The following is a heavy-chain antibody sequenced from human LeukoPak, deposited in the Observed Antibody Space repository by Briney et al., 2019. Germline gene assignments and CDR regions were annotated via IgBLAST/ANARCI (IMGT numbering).Heavy chain of an antibody. D-gene: IGHD5-18*01. J-gene: IGHJ4*02. V-gene: IGHV3-23*01. CDR3: AKDRGYSYGYGWGFDY. CDR1: GFTFSSYA. CDR2: ISGSGGST. Sequence: GGSLRLSCAASGFTFSSYAMSWVRQAPGKGLEWVSAISGSGGSTYYADSVKGRFTISRDNSKNTLYLQMNSLRAEDTAVYYCAKDRGYSYGYGWGFDYWGQGTLVTVSS.